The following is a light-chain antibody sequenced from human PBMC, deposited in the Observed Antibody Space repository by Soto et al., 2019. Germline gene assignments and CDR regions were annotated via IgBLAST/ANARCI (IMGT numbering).Light chain of an antibody. CDR3: QQYNIFLT. V-gene: IGKV1-5*03. CDR2: RAS. J-gene: IGKJ2*01. Sequence: DIQMTQSPSTLSASVGDRVTITCRASQSIDTVLAWYQQKPGKAPNLLIYRASSLESGVPSRFSGSGSGTDFTLAISGLQPDDFATYYCQQYNIFLTFGQGTKLEIK. CDR1: QSIDTV.